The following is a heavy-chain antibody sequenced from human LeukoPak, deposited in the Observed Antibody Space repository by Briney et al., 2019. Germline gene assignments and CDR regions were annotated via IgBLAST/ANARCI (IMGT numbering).Heavy chain of an antibody. V-gene: IGHV3-53*01. J-gene: IGHJ4*02. Sequence: PGGSLRLSCAASGFTVSSNYMSWLRQAPGKGLEWVSVMYSGGDTYYADSVKGRFTISRDSSKNTLYLQMNSLRVEDTAMYYCARSGSGWFDYWGQGTLVTVSS. CDR3: ARSGSGWFDY. CDR2: MYSGGDT. CDR1: GFTVSSNY. D-gene: IGHD6-19*01.